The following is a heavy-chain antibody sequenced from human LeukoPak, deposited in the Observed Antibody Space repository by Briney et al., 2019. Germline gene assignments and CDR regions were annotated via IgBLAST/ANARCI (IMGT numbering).Heavy chain of an antibody. CDR3: ARLATGKVADY. J-gene: IGHJ4*02. V-gene: IGHV5-10-1*01. Sequence: NHGESLKISCKGFGYSFTDYWINWVRQMPGKGLEWVGRIVPSDSYTNYSPSFQGHVTISADKSISTAYLQWSSLKASDTAMYYCARLATGKVADYWGQGTLVTVSS. CDR2: IVPSDSYT. CDR1: GYSFTDYW. D-gene: IGHD1-1*01.